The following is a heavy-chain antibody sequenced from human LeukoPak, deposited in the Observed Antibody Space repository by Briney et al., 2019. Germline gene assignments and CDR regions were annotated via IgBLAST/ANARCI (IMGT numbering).Heavy chain of an antibody. J-gene: IGHJ5*02. CDR1: GYTFTSYG. Sequence: ASVKVSCKASGYTFTSYGISWVRQAPGQGLEWMGWISAYNGNTNYAQKLQGRVTMTTDTSTSTAYMELRSLRFDDTAVYYCARVGEDYYDSSGRNWFDPWGQGTLVTVSS. D-gene: IGHD3-22*01. CDR3: ARVGEDYYDSSGRNWFDP. V-gene: IGHV1-18*01. CDR2: ISAYNGNT.